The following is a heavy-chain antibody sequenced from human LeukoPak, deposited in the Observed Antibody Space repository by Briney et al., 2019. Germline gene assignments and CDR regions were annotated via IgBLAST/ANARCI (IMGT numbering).Heavy chain of an antibody. V-gene: IGHV4-39*01. D-gene: IGHD3-3*01. J-gene: IGHJ5*02. Sequence: SETLSLTCTVSGGSISSSSYYWGWIRQPPGKGLEWIGSIYYSGSTYYNPSLKSRVTISVDTSKNQFSLKLSSVTAADTAVCYCARHVFGYYDFWSGYFYIHWFDPWGQGTLVTVSS. CDR2: IYYSGST. CDR1: GGSISSSSYY. CDR3: ARHVFGYYDFWSGYFYIHWFDP.